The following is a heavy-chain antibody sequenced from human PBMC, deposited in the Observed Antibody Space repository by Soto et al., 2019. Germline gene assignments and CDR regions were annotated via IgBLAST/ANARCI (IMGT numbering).Heavy chain of an antibody. V-gene: IGHV2-26*01. CDR3: ARIKPTYYYDSSGYYPEY. D-gene: IGHD3-22*01. CDR1: GFSLSNARMG. CDR2: IFSNDEK. J-gene: IGHJ4*02. Sequence: SVPTLVNPTETLTLTCTVSGFSLSNARMGVSWIRQPPGKALEWLAHIFSNDEKSYSTSLKSRLTISKDTSKSQVVLTMTNMDPVDTATYYCARIKPTYYYDSSGYYPEYWGQGTLVTVSS.